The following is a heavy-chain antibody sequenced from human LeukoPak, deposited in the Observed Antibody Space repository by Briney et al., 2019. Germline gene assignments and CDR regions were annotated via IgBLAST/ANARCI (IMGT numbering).Heavy chain of an antibody. CDR3: ARVGYSNIWYVDY. V-gene: IGHV3-74*01. CDR1: GFTFSSYW. CDR2: INSDGTST. Sequence: GGSLRLSCAASGFTFSSYWMYWVRQAPGKGLVWVSRINSDGTSTTYADSVKGRFTISRDNAKNTLYLQMNSLRAEDTAVYYCARVGYSNIWYVDYWGQGTLATVSS. J-gene: IGHJ4*02. D-gene: IGHD6-13*01.